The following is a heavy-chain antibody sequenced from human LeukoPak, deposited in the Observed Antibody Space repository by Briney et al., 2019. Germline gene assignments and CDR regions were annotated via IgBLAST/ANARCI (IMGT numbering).Heavy chain of an antibody. D-gene: IGHD3-22*01. V-gene: IGHV3-20*04. CDR2: INWNGGST. CDR3: ARDSGRGSLYYYDSSGHDY. Sequence: GGSLRLSCAASGFTFDDYGMSWVRQAPGKGLEWVSGINWNGGSTGYADSVKGRFTISRDNAKNSLYVQMNSLRAEDTALYYCARDSGRGSLYYYDSSGHDYWGQGTLVTVSS. J-gene: IGHJ4*02. CDR1: GFTFDDYG.